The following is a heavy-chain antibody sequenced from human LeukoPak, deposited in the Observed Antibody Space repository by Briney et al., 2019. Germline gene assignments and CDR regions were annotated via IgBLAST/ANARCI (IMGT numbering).Heavy chain of an antibody. CDR1: GYTFTGYY. D-gene: IGHD5-18*01. Sequence: ASVKVSCKASGYTFTGYYMHWVRQAPGQGLEWMGWINPNSGGTNYAQEFQGRVTMTRDTSISTAYMELSRLRSDDTAVYYCARVAKTAMVTFGCGAFDIWGQGTMVTVSS. CDR3: ARVAKTAMVTFGCGAFDI. CDR2: INPNSGGT. J-gene: IGHJ3*02. V-gene: IGHV1-2*02.